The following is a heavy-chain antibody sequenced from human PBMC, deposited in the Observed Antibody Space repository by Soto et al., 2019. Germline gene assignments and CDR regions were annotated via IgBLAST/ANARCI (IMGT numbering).Heavy chain of an antibody. D-gene: IGHD6-13*01. CDR1: GYNFNRYW. J-gene: IGHJ3*02. CDR3: ARSLVNGTYDAFDI. V-gene: IGHV5-51*03. Sequence: EVYLAQSGAEVKKPGESLKISCKGSGYNFNRYWIGWVRQMPGKGLEWMGVIYPGDSDTRYSPSLQGQVTISADKSSSAAYLQWSSLQASDTATYYCARSLVNGTYDAFDIWGQGTMVTVSS. CDR2: IYPGDSDT.